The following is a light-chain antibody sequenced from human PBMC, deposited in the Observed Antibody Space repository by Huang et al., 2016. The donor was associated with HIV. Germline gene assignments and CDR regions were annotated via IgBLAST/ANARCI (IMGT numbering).Light chain of an antibody. V-gene: IGKV1-39*01. CDR1: QSSSSY. J-gene: IGKJ1*01. Sequence: DIQMTQSPLSLSASVGDRVTITCRASQSSSSYLKWYQQKPGKAPQVLIYTTSNLQMGFPSRFSDSGSGTDFSLTISSLQPEDFTTYYCQQSYRTPWAFGQGTKVEIK. CDR3: QQSYRTPWA. CDR2: TTS.